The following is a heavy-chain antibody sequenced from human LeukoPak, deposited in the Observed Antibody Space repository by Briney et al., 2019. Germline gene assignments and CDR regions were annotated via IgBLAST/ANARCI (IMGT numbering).Heavy chain of an antibody. V-gene: IGHV3-23*01. Sequence: PGGSLRLSCAASGFNFGSYSMTWVRQAPGKGLEWVSVISADSATTFYADSVKGRFTISRDNATNTVFLQMSSLRAEDTALYYCARKSASGNYPLDYWGQGTLVTVSS. CDR3: ARKSASGNYPLDY. CDR1: GFNFGSYS. CDR2: ISADSATT. D-gene: IGHD3-10*01. J-gene: IGHJ4*02.